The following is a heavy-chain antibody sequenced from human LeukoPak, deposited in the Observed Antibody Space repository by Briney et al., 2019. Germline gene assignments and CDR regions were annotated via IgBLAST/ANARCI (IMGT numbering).Heavy chain of an antibody. D-gene: IGHD2-2*01. Sequence: ASVKVSCKASVYTFTSYDINWVRQATGQGLEWMGWMNTNSGNTGYAQKFQGRVTMTRNTSISTAYMELSSLRSEDTAVYYCARGAGYCSSTSCYGSYYYMDVWGKGTTVTVSS. V-gene: IGHV1-8*01. CDR1: VYTFTSYD. CDR2: MNTNSGNT. J-gene: IGHJ6*03. CDR3: ARGAGYCSSTSCYGSYYYMDV.